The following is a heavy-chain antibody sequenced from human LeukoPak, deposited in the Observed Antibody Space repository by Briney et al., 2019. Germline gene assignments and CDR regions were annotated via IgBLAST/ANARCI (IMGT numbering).Heavy chain of an antibody. V-gene: IGHV4-4*07. Sequence: SETLSLTCTVSGDSMHSYYWSWIRQSPEKGLEWIGRAYSGVNAYYNPSLQSRVTISVDKSNNQFSLDLASVTAADTALYYCAREKSGTLTRAYYYIDVWGKGITVAVSS. CDR3: AREKSGTLTRAYYYIDV. D-gene: IGHD1-26*01. J-gene: IGHJ6*03. CDR2: AYSGVNA. CDR1: GDSMHSYY.